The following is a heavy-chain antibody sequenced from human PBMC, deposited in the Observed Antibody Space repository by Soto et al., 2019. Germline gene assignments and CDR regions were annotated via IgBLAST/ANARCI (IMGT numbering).Heavy chain of an antibody. J-gene: IGHJ4*02. Sequence: SETLSLTCTVSGGSISGSSYYWGWIRQPPGKGLEWIGAIYYTGRTYYKPSLKSRVTISVDTSKNQFSLKLNSVSAADAAVYYCASGGEGSIAVAGWGQGTLVTVSS. CDR2: IYYTGRT. D-gene: IGHD6-19*01. V-gene: IGHV4-39*01. CDR3: ASGGEGSIAVAG. CDR1: GGSISGSSYY.